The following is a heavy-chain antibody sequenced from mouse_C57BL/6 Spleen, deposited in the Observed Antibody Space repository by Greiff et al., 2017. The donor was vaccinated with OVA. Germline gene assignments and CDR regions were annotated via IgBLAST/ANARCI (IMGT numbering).Heavy chain of an antibody. CDR3: SRLPWFAY. V-gene: IGHV1-15*01. J-gene: IGHJ3*01. Sequence: VQLQQSGAELVRPGASVTLSCKASGYTFTDYEMHWVKPTPVHGLEWIGAIDPETGGTAYNQKFKGKAILTADKSSSTAYMELRSLTSEDSAVYYCSRLPWFAYWGQGTLVTVSA. CDR1: GYTFTDYE. D-gene: IGHD2-4*01. CDR2: IDPETGGT.